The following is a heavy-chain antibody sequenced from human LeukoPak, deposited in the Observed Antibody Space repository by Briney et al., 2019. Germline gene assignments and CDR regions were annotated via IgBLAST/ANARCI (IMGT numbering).Heavy chain of an antibody. J-gene: IGHJ4*02. V-gene: IGHV3-30*18. Sequence: PGGSLRLSCAASGFTFSSYGMHWVRQAPGKGLEWVAVISYDGSNKYYADSVKGRFTISRDNSKNTLYLQMNSLRAEDTAVYYCAKLSITMVRGAPQDYWGQGTLVTVSS. D-gene: IGHD3-10*01. CDR2: ISYDGSNK. CDR1: GFTFSSYG. CDR3: AKLSITMVRGAPQDY.